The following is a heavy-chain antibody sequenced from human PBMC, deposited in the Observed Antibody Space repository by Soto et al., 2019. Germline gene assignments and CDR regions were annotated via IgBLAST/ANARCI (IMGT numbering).Heavy chain of an antibody. J-gene: IGHJ6*03. Sequence: SETLSLTCTVPGGSISSYYWSWIREPPGKGLEWIGYIYYSGSTNYNPSLKSRVTISVDTSKNQFSLKLSSVTAADTAVYYCARDRVENLIARYYSYSYMDGWGKGNTVTVSS. CDR1: GGSISSYY. CDR2: IYYSGST. CDR3: ARDRVENLIARYYSYSYMDG. V-gene: IGHV4-59*01. D-gene: IGHD2-15*01.